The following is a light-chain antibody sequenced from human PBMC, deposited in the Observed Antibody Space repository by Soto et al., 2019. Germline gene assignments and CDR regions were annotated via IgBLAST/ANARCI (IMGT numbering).Light chain of an antibody. CDR3: QQYNSFSLT. CDR2: KAS. CDR1: QSISTW. Sequence: DIQMTQSPSTLSASVGDRVTITCRASQSISTWLAWFQQKPGKAPKLPIYKASSLESGVPSRFSGSGSGTEFTLTISSLQPDDFATYYCQQYNSFSLTFGGGTKVEIK. V-gene: IGKV1-5*03. J-gene: IGKJ4*01.